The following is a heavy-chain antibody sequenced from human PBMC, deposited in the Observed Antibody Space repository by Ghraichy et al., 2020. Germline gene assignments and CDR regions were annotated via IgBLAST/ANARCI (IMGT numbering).Heavy chain of an antibody. D-gene: IGHD4-17*01. J-gene: IGHJ4*02. Sequence: SETLSLTCTVSGVSISSSFWSWIRQPAGQGLEYIGRIYNNGNTKYNPSLKSRVTMSVDTSKNEFSLKLTSVTAADTAVYYCARWFRDYGEYFDYWGQGTLVTVAS. CDR3: ARWFRDYGEYFDY. CDR1: GVSISSSF. V-gene: IGHV4-4*07. CDR2: IYNNGNT.